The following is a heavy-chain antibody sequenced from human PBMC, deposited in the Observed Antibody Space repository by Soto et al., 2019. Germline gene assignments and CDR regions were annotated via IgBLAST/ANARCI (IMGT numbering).Heavy chain of an antibody. CDR3: AKDCCYRPYNILTGFRMDV. CDR1: GFTFSSAA. Sequence: GGSLRLSCAASGFTFSSAAISWVRQAPGKGLEWVSVISGSGGSTYYADSVKGRFTISRDNSKSTLYLQMNSLSAGDTAVYYCAKDCCYRPYNILTGFRMDVWGKGTTVTVSS. V-gene: IGHV3-23*01. CDR2: ISGSGGST. J-gene: IGHJ6*03. D-gene: IGHD3-9*01.